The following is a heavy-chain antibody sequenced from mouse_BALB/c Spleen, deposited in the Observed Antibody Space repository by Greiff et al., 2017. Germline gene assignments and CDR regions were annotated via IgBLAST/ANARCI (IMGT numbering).Heavy chain of an antibody. CDR2: ISSGGSYT. Sequence: EGMLVESGGGLVKPGGSLKLSCAASGFTFSSYTMSWVRQTPEKRLEWVATISSGGSYTYYPDSVKGRFTISRDNAKNTLYLQMSSLKSEDTAMYYCTREGYGNSFAYWGQGTLVTVSA. CDR1: GFTFSSYT. D-gene: IGHD2-1*01. CDR3: TREGYGNSFAY. J-gene: IGHJ3*01. V-gene: IGHV5-6-4*01.